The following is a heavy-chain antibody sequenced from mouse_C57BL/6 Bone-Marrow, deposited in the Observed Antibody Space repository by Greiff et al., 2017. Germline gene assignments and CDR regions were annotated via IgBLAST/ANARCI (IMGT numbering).Heavy chain of an antibody. D-gene: IGHD1-1*01. CDR3: AREVYYYGSSFLFYAMDY. J-gene: IGHJ4*01. CDR1: GYTFTSYW. V-gene: IGHV1-64*01. Sequence: QVQLQQPGAELVKPGASVKLSCKASGYTFTSYWMHWVKQRPGQGLEWIGMIHPNSGSTNYNEKFKSKATLTVDQSSSTAYMQLSSLTSEDSAVYYCAREVYYYGSSFLFYAMDYWGQGTSVTVSS. CDR2: IHPNSGST.